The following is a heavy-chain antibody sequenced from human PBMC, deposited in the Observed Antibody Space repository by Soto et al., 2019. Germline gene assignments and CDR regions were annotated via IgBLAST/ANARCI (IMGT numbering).Heavy chain of an antibody. CDR1: GFTFSSYE. CDR3: ARDPAIYSGKFDYGLDV. D-gene: IGHD4-4*01. Sequence: EVQLVESGGGLVQAGGSLRLFCAVSGFTFSSYEMNWVRQAPGKGLAWVSYIGTSGKTIYYADSVRGRFTISRDNAKNSLYLQMNSLRAEDTAVYFCARDPAIYSGKFDYGLDVWGRGTTVTVSS. CDR2: IGTSGKTI. J-gene: IGHJ6*02. V-gene: IGHV3-48*03.